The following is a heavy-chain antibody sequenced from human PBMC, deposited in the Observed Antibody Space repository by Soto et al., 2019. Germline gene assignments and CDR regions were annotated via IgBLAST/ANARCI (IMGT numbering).Heavy chain of an antibody. Sequence: QVQLVQSGAEVKKPGSSVKVSCKTSGGTFSTYSIVWVRQAPGEGLEWMGGIIPIFGTANYAQKIQDRVTITADKSTNTAFMELSSLKSEDTAMYYCASGSGNNYGVGTNYNVDYWGQGTLVTVSS. CDR1: GGTFSTYS. CDR2: IIPIFGTA. D-gene: IGHD1-26*01. V-gene: IGHV1-69*06. CDR3: ASGSGNNYGVGTNYNVDY. J-gene: IGHJ4*02.